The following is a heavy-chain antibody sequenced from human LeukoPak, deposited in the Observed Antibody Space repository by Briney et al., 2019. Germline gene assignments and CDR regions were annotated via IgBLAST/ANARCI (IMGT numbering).Heavy chain of an antibody. CDR2: ISGSGGST. CDR1: GFTFSSYW. CDR3: AKEAYCSSTSCYYGPPDY. Sequence: GGSLRLSCAASGFTFSSYWMSWVRQAPGKGLEWVSAISGSGGSTYYADSVKGRFTISRDNSKNTLYLQMNSLRAEDTAVYYCAKEAYCSSTSCYYGPPDYWGQGTLVTVSS. J-gene: IGHJ4*02. D-gene: IGHD2-2*01. V-gene: IGHV3-23*01.